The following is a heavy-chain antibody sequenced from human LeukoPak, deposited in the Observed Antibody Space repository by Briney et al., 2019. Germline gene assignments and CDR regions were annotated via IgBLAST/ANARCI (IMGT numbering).Heavy chain of an antibody. CDR3: AKTLRGPRGYSGYDYYGMDV. J-gene: IGHJ6*02. V-gene: IGHV3-23*01. D-gene: IGHD5-12*01. Sequence: GGSLLLSCAASGFTFSSYAMSWVRQAPGKGLEWVSAISGSGGSTYYADSVKGRFTISRDNSKNTLYLQMNSLRAEDTAVYYCAKTLRGPRGYSGYDYYGMDVWGQGTTVTVSS. CDR1: GFTFSSYA. CDR2: ISGSGGST.